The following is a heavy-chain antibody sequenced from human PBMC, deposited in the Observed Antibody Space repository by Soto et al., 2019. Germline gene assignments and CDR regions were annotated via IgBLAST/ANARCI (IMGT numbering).Heavy chain of an antibody. J-gene: IGHJ6*02. Sequence: GGSLRLSCSASGFTFSSYAMHWVRQAPGKGLEYVSAISSNGGSTYYADSVKGRFTISRDNSKNTLYLQMNSLRAEDTAVYYCAREPSGLYYYYGMDVWGQGTTVTVSS. CDR1: GFTFSSYA. D-gene: IGHD6-19*01. CDR3: AREPSGLYYYYGMDV. CDR2: ISSNGGST. V-gene: IGHV3-64*04.